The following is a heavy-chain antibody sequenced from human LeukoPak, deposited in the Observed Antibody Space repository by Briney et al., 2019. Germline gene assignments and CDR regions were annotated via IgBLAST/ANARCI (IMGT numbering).Heavy chain of an antibody. J-gene: IGHJ4*02. D-gene: IGHD3-3*01. CDR2: IFYSGST. CDR1: GVSISSYY. CDR3: ARDLTIFGIVIPGDY. Sequence: PSETLSLTCTVSGVSISSYYWSWIRQSPGKGLEWIGYIFYSGSTNYNPSLKSRVTISVDTSKNQFSLKLTSVTAADTAVYYCARDLTIFGIVIPGDYWGQGTLVTVSS. V-gene: IGHV4-59*01.